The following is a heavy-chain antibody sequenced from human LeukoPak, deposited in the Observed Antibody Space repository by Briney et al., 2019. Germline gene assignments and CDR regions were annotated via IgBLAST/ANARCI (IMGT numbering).Heavy chain of an antibody. V-gene: IGHV1-46*01. CDR3: ARDQVVVVPAAIYYNYGMDV. CDR1: GYTFTSYY. D-gene: IGHD2-2*01. Sequence: ASVKVSCKASGYTFTSYYMHWVRQAPGQGLEWMGIINPSGGSTSYAQKFQGRVTKTRDTSTSTVYMELSSLRSEDTAVYYCARDQVVVVPAAIYYNYGMDVWGQGTTVTVSS. CDR2: INPSGGST. J-gene: IGHJ6*02.